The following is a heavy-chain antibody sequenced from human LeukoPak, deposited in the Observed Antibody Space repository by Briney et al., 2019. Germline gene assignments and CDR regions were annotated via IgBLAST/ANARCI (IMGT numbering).Heavy chain of an antibody. CDR1: PGSICSSY. CDR3: ARHEQLVGGLLDY. V-gene: IGHV4-59*08. J-gene: IGHJ4*02. D-gene: IGHD6-6*01. Sequence: SETLSLTRSLSPGSICSSYLSSIRQPPGKGLEWIGYNYYSGSTNYNPSLMSRVTISLDTSKNQFSLKLSSVTAADTAVYYCARHEQLVGGLLDYWGQGTLVTVSS. CDR2: NYYSGST.